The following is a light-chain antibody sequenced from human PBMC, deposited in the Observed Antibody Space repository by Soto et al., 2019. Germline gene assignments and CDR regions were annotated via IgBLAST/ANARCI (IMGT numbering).Light chain of an antibody. Sequence: QSALTQPASVSGSPGQSITISCTGTSSDVGGYNYVSWYQQRPGKAPKLIIYEVTNRPSGVSNRFSGSKSGYTASLTISGLQAEDEADYYCSSYTSSSSHYVFGNGTQLTVL. CDR1: SSDVGGYNY. V-gene: IGLV2-14*01. CDR3: SSYTSSSSHYV. J-gene: IGLJ7*01. CDR2: EVT.